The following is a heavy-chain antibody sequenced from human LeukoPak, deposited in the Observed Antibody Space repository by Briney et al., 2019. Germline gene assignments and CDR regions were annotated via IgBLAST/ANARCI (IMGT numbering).Heavy chain of an antibody. CDR1: GFTFSSYS. CDR2: ISSSSSYI. Sequence: GGSLRLSCAASGFTFSSYSMNWVRQAPGKGLEWVSSISSSSSYIYYADSVKGRFTISRDNAKNSLYLQMNSLRAEDTAVYYXXXXXXSSSFHFDYWGQGTLVTVSS. D-gene: IGHD6-6*01. J-gene: IGHJ4*02. V-gene: IGHV3-21*01. CDR3: XXXXXSSSFHFDY.